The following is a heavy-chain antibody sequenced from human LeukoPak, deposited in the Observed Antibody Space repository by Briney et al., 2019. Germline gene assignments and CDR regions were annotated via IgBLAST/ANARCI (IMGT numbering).Heavy chain of an antibody. D-gene: IGHD2-15*01. J-gene: IGHJ6*02. Sequence: ASVKVSCKASGYTFTSYDINWVRQATGQGLEWMGWMNPNSGSTGYAQKFQGRVTVTRNTSISTAYMELSSLRSEDTAVYYCARPDCSGGSCQGSYYYYGMDVWGQGTTVTVSS. CDR1: GYTFTSYD. V-gene: IGHV1-8*01. CDR3: ARPDCSGGSCQGSYYYYGMDV. CDR2: MNPNSGST.